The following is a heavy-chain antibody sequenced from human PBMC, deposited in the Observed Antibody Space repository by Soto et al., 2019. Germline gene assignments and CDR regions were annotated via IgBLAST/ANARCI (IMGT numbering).Heavy chain of an antibody. CDR3: ARAYLGRLPRRADYYYAMDV. D-gene: IGHD1-26*01. Sequence: EVQLVESGGGSVQPGASLRLSCAASGFPFRDYDMHWVRQRKGKGLEWVSALGAARDPYYVGSVKGRFSVSRDNAQNSLFLQMNNLRVDDTAVYFCARAYLGRLPRRADYYYAMDVWGRGTTVTVSS. CDR1: GFPFRDYD. CDR2: LGAARDP. J-gene: IGHJ6*02. V-gene: IGHV3-13*05.